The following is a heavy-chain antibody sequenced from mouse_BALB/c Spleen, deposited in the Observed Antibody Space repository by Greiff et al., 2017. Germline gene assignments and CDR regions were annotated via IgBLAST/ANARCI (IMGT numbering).Heavy chain of an antibody. V-gene: IGHV5-6*01. D-gene: IGHD3-3*01. J-gene: IGHJ2*01. CDR1: GFTFSSYG. CDR3: ARGVTGTRFDY. CDR2: ISSGGSYT. Sequence: EVKLQESGGDLVKPGGSLKLSCAASGFTFSSYGMSWVRQTPDKRLEWVATISSGGSYTYYPDSVKGRFTISRDNAKNTLYLQMSSLKSEDTAMYYWARGVTGTRFDYWGQGTTLTVSS.